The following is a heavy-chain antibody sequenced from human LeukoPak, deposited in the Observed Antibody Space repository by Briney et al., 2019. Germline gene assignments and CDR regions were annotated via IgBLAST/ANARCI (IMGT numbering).Heavy chain of an antibody. D-gene: IGHD2-2*01. CDR3: AKNKGVPAALPFDP. Sequence: SCKASGGTFSSYAISWVRQAPGKGLEWVSTISGSGVSTYYADSVTGRFTISRDNSKNTLYLQMNSLRAEDTAVYYCAKNKGVPAALPFDPWGQGTLVTVSS. J-gene: IGHJ5*02. CDR2: ISGSGVST. V-gene: IGHV3-23*01. CDR1: GGTFSSYA.